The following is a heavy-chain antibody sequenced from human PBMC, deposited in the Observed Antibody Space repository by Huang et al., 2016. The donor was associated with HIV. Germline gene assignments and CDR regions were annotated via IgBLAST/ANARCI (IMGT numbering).Heavy chain of an antibody. D-gene: IGHD3-22*01. V-gene: IGHV1-18*01. Sequence: QIQLLQSGPELKQPGASVKVSCKASGYTFTSYGITWVRQAPGQGPEWMVWTSVSSGNTEYAQKFQGRVTLTTDTSTNRAYMELRSLRSDDTSKYYCARDPKYHRIGYYRQRRGIDIWGQGTMVIVSS. CDR2: TSVSSGNT. CDR1: GYTFTSYG. J-gene: IGHJ3*02. CDR3: ARDPKYHRIGYYRQRRGIDI.